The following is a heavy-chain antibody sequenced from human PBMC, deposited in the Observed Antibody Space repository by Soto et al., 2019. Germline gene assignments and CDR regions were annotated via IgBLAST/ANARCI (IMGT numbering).Heavy chain of an antibody. J-gene: IGHJ4*02. CDR3: AIYRPETSRGLWYSSWGSPDY. CDR1: GFTFSSYS. D-gene: IGHD6-13*01. Sequence: GGSLRLSCAASGFTFSSYSMNWVRQAPGKGLEWVSSISSSSSYIYYADSVKGRFTISRDKSKNTLYLQMNSLRAEDAAVYYCAIYRPETSRGLWYSSWGSPDYWGQGTLVTVSS. V-gene: IGHV3-21*04. CDR2: ISSSSSYI.